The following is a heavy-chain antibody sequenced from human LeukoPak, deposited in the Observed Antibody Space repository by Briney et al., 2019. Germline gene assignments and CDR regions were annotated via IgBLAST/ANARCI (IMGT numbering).Heavy chain of an antibody. J-gene: IGHJ3*02. V-gene: IGHV3-21*01. Sequence: GGSLRLSCAASGFTFSSYSMNWVRQAPGKGLEWVSSISSSSSYIYYADSVKGRFTISRDNAENSLYLQMNSLRAEDTAVYYCARPDEQQLVRDAFDIWGQGTMVTVSS. CDR1: GFTFSSYS. D-gene: IGHD6-13*01. CDR3: ARPDEQQLVRDAFDI. CDR2: ISSSSSYI.